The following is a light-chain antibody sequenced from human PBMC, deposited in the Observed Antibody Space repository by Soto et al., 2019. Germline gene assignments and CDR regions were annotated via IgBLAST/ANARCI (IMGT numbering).Light chain of an antibody. J-gene: IGKJ1*01. CDR3: QQYDSTVWT. Sequence: EIVLTQSPGTLSLSPGETATLSCRASQTGDSRYLAWYQQKRGQAPRLLIYAASSRATGVPDRFSGSGSGTDLTITIRRLEPEDVEVYDGQQYDSTVWTFGQGTKVEI. CDR1: QTGDSRY. V-gene: IGKV3-20*01. CDR2: AAS.